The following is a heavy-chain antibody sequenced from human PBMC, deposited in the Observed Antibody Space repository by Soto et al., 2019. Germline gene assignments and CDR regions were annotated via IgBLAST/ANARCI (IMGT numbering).Heavy chain of an antibody. CDR1: GYTFTSYA. CDR3: GGVGYCSSTSCYGWVEH. J-gene: IGHJ5*02. CDR2: INAGNGNT. D-gene: IGHD2-2*01. V-gene: IGHV1-3*01. Sequence: QVQLVQSGAEVKKPGASVKVSCKASGYTFTSYAMHWVRQAPGQRLEWMGWINAGNGNTKYSQKLQGSVTITGDTSTSTDYKELSSLSSEDTAVYYCGGVGYCSSTSCYGWVEHWGQGTLVTVSS.